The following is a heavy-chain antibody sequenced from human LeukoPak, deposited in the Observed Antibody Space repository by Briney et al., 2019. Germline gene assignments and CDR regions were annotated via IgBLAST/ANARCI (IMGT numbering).Heavy chain of an antibody. D-gene: IGHD6-13*01. CDR3: AKEAVIAAAGTRWFDP. CDR2: ISGSGGST. CDR1: GFTFSSYA. Sequence: GGSLRLPWAASGFTFSSYAMSWVRQAPGKGLEWVSAISGSGGSTYYGDSVKGRFTISRDNSKNTLYLQMNSLRAEDTAVYYCAKEAVIAAAGTRWFDPWGQGTLVTVSS. V-gene: IGHV3-23*01. J-gene: IGHJ5*02.